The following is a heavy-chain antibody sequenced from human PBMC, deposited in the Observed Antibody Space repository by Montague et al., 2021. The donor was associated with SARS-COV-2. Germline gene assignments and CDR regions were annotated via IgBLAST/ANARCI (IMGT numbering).Heavy chain of an antibody. J-gene: IGHJ4*02. V-gene: IGHV4-34*01. CDR2: INHSGGT. D-gene: IGHD3-22*01. CDR1: GGSFSGHS. Sequence: SETLSLTCAVYGGSFSGHSWTWIRQPPGKGLEWIGEINHSGGTNXNPSLKSRVTISVDTSKNQFSLKLSSLTAADTAVYYCARGLTDVTVILVFVGASLYFDSWGRGALVTVSS. CDR3: ARGLTDVTVILVFVGASLYFDS.